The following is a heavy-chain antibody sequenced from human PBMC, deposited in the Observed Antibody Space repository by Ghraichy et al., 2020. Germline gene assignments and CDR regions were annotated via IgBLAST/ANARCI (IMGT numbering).Heavy chain of an antibody. J-gene: IGHJ6*02. Sequence: GGSLRLSCVGSGFTFSGYSMNWVRQSPGKGLEWVAYITSSGRFISYADPAKGRFIISRDNAQNSLYLQMNSLRDEDTALYFCTRGSTVVRFYYYDGMDVWGQGTTVTVSS. V-gene: IGHV3-48*02. CDR1: GFTFSGYS. CDR3: TRGSTVVRFYYYDGMDV. D-gene: IGHD4-23*01. CDR2: ITSSGRFI.